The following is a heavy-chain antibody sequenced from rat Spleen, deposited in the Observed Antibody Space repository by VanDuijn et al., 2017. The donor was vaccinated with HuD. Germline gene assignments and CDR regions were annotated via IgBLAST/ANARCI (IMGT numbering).Heavy chain of an antibody. J-gene: IGHJ3*01. Sequence: EVQLVESGGGLVQPGRSMKLSCAASGFTFSNYGMAWVRQAPKKGLEWVAYISYDGGSTYYRDPVKGRFTISRDNAKSTLYLQMDSLRSEDTATYYCARYGSFDNWFAYWGQGTLVTVSS. V-gene: IGHV5-25*01. CDR2: ISYDGGST. CDR1: GFTFSNYG. CDR3: ARYGSFDNWFAY. D-gene: IGHD1-8*01.